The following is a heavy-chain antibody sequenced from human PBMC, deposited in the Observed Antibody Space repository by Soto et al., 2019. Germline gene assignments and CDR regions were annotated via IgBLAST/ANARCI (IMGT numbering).Heavy chain of an antibody. V-gene: IGHV3-30*18. CDR2: ISYDGSNK. CDR3: AKAHFPVSTVGAFDI. Sequence: QVQLVESGGGVVQPGRSLRLSCAASGFTFSSYGMHWVRQAPGKGLEWVAVISYDGSNKYYADSVKGRFTISRDNSKNTRYLQMTRLRAEDTAVYYCAKAHFPVSTVGAFDIWGQGTMVTVSS. CDR1: GFTFSSYG. D-gene: IGHD4-17*01. J-gene: IGHJ3*02.